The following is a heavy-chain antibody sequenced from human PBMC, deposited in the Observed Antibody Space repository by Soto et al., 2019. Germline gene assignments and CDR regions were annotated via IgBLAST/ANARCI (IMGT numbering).Heavy chain of an antibody. CDR1: GFTFSSYA. Sequence: EVQLLESGGGLVQPGGSLRLSCAASGFTFSSYAMSWVRQAPGKGLEWVSAISGSGGSTYYADSVKGRFTISRDNSKNTLYLQMNSLRAEDTAVYYCAKGPNVLRFLEWSHYFDYWGQGTLVTVSS. CDR2: ISGSGGST. CDR3: AKGPNVLRFLEWSHYFDY. J-gene: IGHJ4*02. D-gene: IGHD3-3*01. V-gene: IGHV3-23*01.